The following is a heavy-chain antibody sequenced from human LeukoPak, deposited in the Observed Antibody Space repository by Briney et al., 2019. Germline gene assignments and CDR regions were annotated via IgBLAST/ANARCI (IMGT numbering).Heavy chain of an antibody. CDR3: ARQTGSGLFTLP. D-gene: IGHD3/OR15-3a*01. V-gene: IGHV4-39*01. CDR1: GVSISSSNSY. J-gene: IGHJ4*02. CDR2: IYYTGNT. Sequence: SETLSLTCTVFGVSISSSNSYWGWIRQPPGKGLEWIGSIYYTGNTYYNASLKSRVTISIDTSKNQMSLRLTSVTVTDTAMYYCARQTGSGLFTLPGGQGTLVTVSS.